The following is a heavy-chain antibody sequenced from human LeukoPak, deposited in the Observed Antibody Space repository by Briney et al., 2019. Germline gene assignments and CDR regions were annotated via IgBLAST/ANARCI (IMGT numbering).Heavy chain of an antibody. J-gene: IGHJ6*04. CDR1: GGSFSGYY. CDR2: INHSGST. D-gene: IGHD2-2*01. V-gene: IGHV4-34*01. Sequence: SETLSLTCAVYGGSFSGYYWSWIRQPPGKGLEWIGEINHSGSTNYNLSLKSRVTISVDTSKNQFSLKLSSVTAADTAVYYCARVYCSSTSCPYYYYGMDVWGKGTTVTVSS. CDR3: ARVYCSSTSCPYYYYGMDV.